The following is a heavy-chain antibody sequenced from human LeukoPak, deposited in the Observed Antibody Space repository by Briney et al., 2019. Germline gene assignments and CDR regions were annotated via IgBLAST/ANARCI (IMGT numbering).Heavy chain of an antibody. CDR3: AKASRDIPAAGPSGYYFDY. CDR2: ISGSGGST. V-gene: IGHV3-23*01. Sequence: GGSLRLSCAASGFTFSSYGMSWVRQAPGKGLEWVSAISGSGGSTYYADSVKGRFTISRDNSKNTLYLQMNSLRAEDTAIYYCAKASRDIPAAGPSGYYFDYWGQGTLVTVSS. J-gene: IGHJ4*02. D-gene: IGHD6-13*01. CDR1: GFTFSSYG.